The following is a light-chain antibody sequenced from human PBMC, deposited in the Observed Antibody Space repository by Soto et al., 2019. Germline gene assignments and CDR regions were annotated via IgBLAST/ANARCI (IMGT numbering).Light chain of an antibody. CDR3: QQGYNIVLT. J-gene: IGKJ4*01. CDR1: QGISPY. V-gene: IGKV1-39*01. Sequence: DIQMTQSPSSLSASVGDRVTITCRASQGISPYLNWYQQKPGKAPKLLIYSTSTLESGVPLRFSGSGGGTDFTLTISSLQPEDSATYFCQQGYNIVLTFGGGTKVEV. CDR2: STS.